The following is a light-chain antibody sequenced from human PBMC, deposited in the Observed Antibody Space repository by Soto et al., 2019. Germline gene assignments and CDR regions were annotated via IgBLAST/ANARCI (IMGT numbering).Light chain of an antibody. CDR1: NIGDKR. J-gene: IGLJ1*01. V-gene: IGLV3-21*04. CDR2: YDS. CDR3: QVWDIMTDNYV. Sequence: SYELTQPPSVSVAPEKTTTITCGGNNIGDKRVHWYRQKPGQAPVLLISYDSDRPSGIPERFSGSNSGNTATLTISRVEAWDEADYSCQVWDIMTDNYVFGGGTKLTVL.